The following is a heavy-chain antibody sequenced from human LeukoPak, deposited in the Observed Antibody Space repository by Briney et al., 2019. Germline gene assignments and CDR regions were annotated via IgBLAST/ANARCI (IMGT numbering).Heavy chain of an antibody. CDR2: VYYSGST. V-gene: IGHV4-59*12. Sequence: SETLSLTCTVSGGSISSYYWNWIRQPPGKGLEWIGYVYYSGSTNYNPSLNSRVTISVDTSRDQFSLKLSSVTAADTAVYYCARGEPSGSYPIDYWGQGTLVTVSS. D-gene: IGHD1-26*01. CDR1: GGSISSYY. J-gene: IGHJ4*02. CDR3: ARGEPSGSYPIDY.